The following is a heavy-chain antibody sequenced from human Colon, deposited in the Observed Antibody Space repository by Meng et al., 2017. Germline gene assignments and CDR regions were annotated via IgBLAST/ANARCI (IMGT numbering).Heavy chain of an antibody. CDR1: EGTFSHYA. Sequence: SVKVSCKTSEGTFSHYAFSWVRQAPGQGPEWMGGLIPVFGTANYAQTFEGRVTITADKPTGTGYMELRNLGSEDTAGYYCAGRRGADYGDHFDSWGQGTLVTVSS. CDR2: LIPVFGTA. CDR3: AGRRGADYGDHFDS. J-gene: IGHJ4*02. D-gene: IGHD4-17*01. V-gene: IGHV1-69*06.